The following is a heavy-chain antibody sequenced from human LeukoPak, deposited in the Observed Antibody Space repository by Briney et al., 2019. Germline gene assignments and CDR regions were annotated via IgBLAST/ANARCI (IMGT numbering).Heavy chain of an antibody. CDR1: GFTFSSYS. CDR2: ISSSSSYI. CDR3: ARVGYCSGGSCYSDYYYYMDV. Sequence: GGSLRLSCAASGFTFSSYSMNWVRQAPGKGLEWVSSISSSSSYIYYADSVKGRFTISRDNAKNSLYLQMNSLRAEDTAVYYCARVGYCSGGSCYSDYYYYMDVWGKGTTVTISS. J-gene: IGHJ6*03. D-gene: IGHD2-15*01. V-gene: IGHV3-21*01.